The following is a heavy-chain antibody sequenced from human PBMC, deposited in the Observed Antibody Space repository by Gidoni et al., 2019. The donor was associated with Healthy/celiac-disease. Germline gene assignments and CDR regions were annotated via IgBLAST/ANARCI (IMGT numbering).Heavy chain of an antibody. V-gene: IGHV3-23*01. CDR1: GFTFSSYA. D-gene: IGHD3-16*02. CDR3: AKAVIYDYVWGSYRPTYYFDY. CDR2: ISGSGGST. Sequence: EVQLLESGGGLVQPGGSLRLSCAASGFTFSSYAMSWVRQAPGKGLEWVSAISGSGGSTYYADSVKGRFTISRDNSKNTLYLQMNSLRAEDTAVYYCAKAVIYDYVWGSYRPTYYFDYWGQGTLVTVSS. J-gene: IGHJ4*02.